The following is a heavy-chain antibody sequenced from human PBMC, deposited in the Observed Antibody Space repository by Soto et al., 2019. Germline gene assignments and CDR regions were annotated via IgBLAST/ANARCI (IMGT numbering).Heavy chain of an antibody. CDR3: AQSRGGNNFDFFD. CDR1: GFTFSSYA. Sequence: GGSLRLSCSASGFTFSSYAMHWVRQAPGKGLEYVSGIRGNGDPPFYADSVKGRFTISRDNSKNTLYLQMSSLGADDTAVYYCAQSRGGNNFDFFDWSQGALVTVSS. D-gene: IGHD5-12*01. CDR2: IRGNGDPP. J-gene: IGHJ4*02. V-gene: IGHV3-64D*06.